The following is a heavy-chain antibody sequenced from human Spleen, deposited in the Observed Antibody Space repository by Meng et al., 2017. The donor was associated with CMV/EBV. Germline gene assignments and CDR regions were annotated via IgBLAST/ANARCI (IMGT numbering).Heavy chain of an antibody. Sequence: GGSLRLSCAASGFTFSSYAMHWVRQAPGKGLEWVAVISYDGSNKYYADSVKGRFTISRDNSKNTLYLQMDSLRAEDTAVYYCAKADNGYYSRVFDYWGQGTLVTVSS. J-gene: IGHJ4*02. V-gene: IGHV3-30*04. D-gene: IGHD4-11*01. CDR3: AKADNGYYSRVFDY. CDR2: ISYDGSNK. CDR1: GFTFSSYA.